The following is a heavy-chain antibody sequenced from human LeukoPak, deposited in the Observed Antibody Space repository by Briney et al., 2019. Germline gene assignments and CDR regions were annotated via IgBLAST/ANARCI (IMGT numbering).Heavy chain of an antibody. V-gene: IGHV3-74*01. D-gene: IGHD5-18*01. CDR1: GFTFSSYW. J-gene: IGHJ4*02. CDR3: ARDTDGYSYGLNYFDY. CDR2: INSDGSST. Sequence: GGSLRLSCAASGFTFSSYWMHWVRQAPGKGLVWVSRINSDGSSTSYADSVKGRFTISRDNAKNSLYLQMNSLRAEDTAVYYCARDTDGYSYGLNYFDYWGQGTLVTVSS.